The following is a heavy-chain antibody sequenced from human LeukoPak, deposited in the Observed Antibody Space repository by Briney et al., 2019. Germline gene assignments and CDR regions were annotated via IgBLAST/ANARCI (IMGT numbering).Heavy chain of an antibody. CDR1: GYSFTSYW. CDR3: ARQGLDYDYVWGSYRSPSWFDP. J-gene: IGHJ5*02. CDR2: IYPGDSDT. Sequence: GESLKISCKGSGYSFTSYWIGWVRQMPGKGLGWMGIIYPGDSDTRYSPSFQGQVTISADKSISTAYLQWSSLKASDTAMYYCARQGLDYDYVWGSYRSPSWFDPWGQGTLVTVSS. D-gene: IGHD3-16*02. V-gene: IGHV5-51*01.